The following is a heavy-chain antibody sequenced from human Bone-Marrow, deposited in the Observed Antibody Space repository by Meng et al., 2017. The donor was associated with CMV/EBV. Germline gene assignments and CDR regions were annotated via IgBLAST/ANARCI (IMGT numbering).Heavy chain of an antibody. Sequence: GESLKISCAASGFTFDDYTMHWVRQAPGKGLEWVSSISSSSSYIYYADSVKGRFTISRDNAKNSLYLQMNSLRAEDTAVYYCARLPLRYCSSTSCYYFDYWGQGTLVTVSS. CDR2: ISSSSSYI. D-gene: IGHD2-2*01. CDR3: ARLPLRYCSSTSCYYFDY. CDR1: GFTFDDYT. V-gene: IGHV3-21*01. J-gene: IGHJ4*02.